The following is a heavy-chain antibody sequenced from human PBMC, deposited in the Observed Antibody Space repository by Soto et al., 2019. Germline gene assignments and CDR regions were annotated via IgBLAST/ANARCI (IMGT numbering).Heavy chain of an antibody. CDR2: ISYDGSNK. CDR1: GFTFSSYA. J-gene: IGHJ4*02. V-gene: IGHV3-30-3*01. Sequence: PGGSLRLSCAASGFTFSSYAMHWVRQAPGKGLEWVAVISYDGSNKYYADSVKGRFTISRDNSKNTLYLQMNSLRAEDTAVYYCARDKLGSSSFGVFDYWGQGTLVTVSS. CDR3: ARDKLGSSSFGVFDY. D-gene: IGHD6-13*01.